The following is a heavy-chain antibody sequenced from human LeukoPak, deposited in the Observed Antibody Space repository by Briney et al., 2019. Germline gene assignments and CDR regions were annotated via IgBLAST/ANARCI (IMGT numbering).Heavy chain of an antibody. V-gene: IGHV3-30*02. CDR1: GFTYSHNG. D-gene: IGHD3-9*01. J-gene: IGHJ4*02. Sequence: GGSLRLSCVASGFTYSHNGMHWVRQAPGKGLEWVAFIRYDGNTIFYADSVKGRFTISRDNSKNTLYLQMNSLRAEDTAVYYCARGPTNYDILTGYWSYYFDYWGQGTLVTVSS. CDR3: ARGPTNYDILTGYWSYYFDY. CDR2: IRYDGNTI.